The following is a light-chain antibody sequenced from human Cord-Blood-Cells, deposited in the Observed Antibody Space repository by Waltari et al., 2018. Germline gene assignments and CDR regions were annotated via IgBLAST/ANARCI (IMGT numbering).Light chain of an antibody. J-gene: IGKJ4*01. Sequence: DIQMTQSPSTLSASVGDRVTITCRASQSISSWLAWYQQKPGKAPKLLIYKASSLESRVPSRFSGSGSATEFTLTISSLQPDDFATYYCQQYNSYSLTFGGGTKVEIK. CDR1: QSISSW. CDR2: KAS. CDR3: QQYNSYSLT. V-gene: IGKV1-5*03.